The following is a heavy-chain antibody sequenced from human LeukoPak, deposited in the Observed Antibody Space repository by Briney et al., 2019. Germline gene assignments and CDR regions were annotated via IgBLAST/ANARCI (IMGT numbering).Heavy chain of an antibody. D-gene: IGHD5-24*01. CDR1: GGSISSSSYY. V-gene: IGHV4-39*01. CDR3: ARQQDGYNPFDY. Sequence: SETLSLTCTVSGGSISSSSYYWGWIRQPPGKGLERIGSIYYSGSTYYNPSLKSRVTISVDTSKNQFSLKLSSVTAADTAVYYCARQQDGYNPFDYWGQGTLVTVSS. J-gene: IGHJ4*02. CDR2: IYYSGST.